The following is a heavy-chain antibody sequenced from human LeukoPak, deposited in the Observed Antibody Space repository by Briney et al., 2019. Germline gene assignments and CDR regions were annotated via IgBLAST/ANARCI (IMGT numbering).Heavy chain of an antibody. CDR2: ISGSGGST. V-gene: IGHV3-23*01. D-gene: IGHD2-15*01. J-gene: IGHJ5*02. Sequence: GGSLRLSCAASGFTFSSYAMSWVRQAPGKGLEWVSAISGSGGSTYYADSVKGRFTISRDNSKNTLYLQMNSLRAEDTAVYYCAKGGAIYCSGGSCYLGWFDPWGQGTLVTVSS. CDR1: GFTFSSYA. CDR3: AKGGAIYCSGGSCYLGWFDP.